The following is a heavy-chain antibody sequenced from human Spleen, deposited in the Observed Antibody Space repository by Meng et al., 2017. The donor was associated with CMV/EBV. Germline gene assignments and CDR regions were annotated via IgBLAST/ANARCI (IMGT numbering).Heavy chain of an antibody. CDR1: GASISSGDYH. CDR3: ARVADTGCFDF. D-gene: IGHD3-10*01. Sequence: SETLSLTCTVSGASISSGDYHWTWIRQPPGKGLGWIGYIYRSGITYYNPSLKSRLTMSVDTSKNQFSLRLKSVNAADTAVYYCARVADTGCFDFWGQGTLVTVSS. V-gene: IGHV4-30-4*08. CDR2: IYRSGIT. J-gene: IGHJ4*02.